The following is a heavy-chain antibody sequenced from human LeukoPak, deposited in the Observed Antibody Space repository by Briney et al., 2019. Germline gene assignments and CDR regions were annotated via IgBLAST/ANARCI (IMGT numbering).Heavy chain of an antibody. D-gene: IGHD2-2*01. J-gene: IGHJ6*03. CDR3: ARGRLVPAAMVVMGYYYYYYMDV. V-gene: IGHV1-8*01. CDR1: GYTFTSYD. Sequence: ASVKVSCKASGYTFTSYDINWVRQATGQGLEWMGWMNPNSGNTGYAQKFQGRVTMTRNTSISTAYMELSSLRSGDTAVYYCARGRLVPAAMVVMGYYYYYYMDVWGKGTTVTVSS. CDR2: MNPNSGNT.